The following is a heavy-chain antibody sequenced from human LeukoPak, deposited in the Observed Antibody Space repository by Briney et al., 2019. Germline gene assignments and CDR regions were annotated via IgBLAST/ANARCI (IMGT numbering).Heavy chain of an antibody. CDR3: ARHAAVAYFDILTEEDY. CDR2: IYSGGST. Sequence: GGSLRLSCAASGFTLSDYYMSWIRQAPGKGLEWVSLIYSGGSTYYADSVKGRFTISRDNSKNTLYLQMNSLRAEDTAVYYCARHAAVAYFDILTEEDYWGQGTLVTVSS. J-gene: IGHJ4*02. D-gene: IGHD3-9*01. V-gene: IGHV3-66*04. CDR1: GFTLSDYY.